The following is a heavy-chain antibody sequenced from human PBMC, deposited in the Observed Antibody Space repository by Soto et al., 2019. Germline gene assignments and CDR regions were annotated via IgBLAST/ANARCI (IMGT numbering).Heavy chain of an antibody. D-gene: IGHD4-17*01. Sequence: EVQLVESGGGLVQPGGSLKLSCAVSGFTFSGSAMHWVRQASGNGLEWVGRIRSKSNSYATAYAASVKGRFTISRDDSKNTAYLQMTSLKTEDTAVYYCTRGDGDYVRDYWGQGTLVTVSS. J-gene: IGHJ4*02. CDR1: GFTFSGSA. V-gene: IGHV3-73*01. CDR3: TRGDGDYVRDY. CDR2: IRSKSNSYAT.